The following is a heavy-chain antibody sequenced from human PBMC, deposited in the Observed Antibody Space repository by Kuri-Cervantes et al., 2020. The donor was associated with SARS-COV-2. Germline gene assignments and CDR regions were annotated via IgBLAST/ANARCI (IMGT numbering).Heavy chain of an antibody. Sequence: ESLKISCTVSGGSISSSSYYWGWIRQPPGKGLEWIGSTYYSGSTYYNPSLKSRVTISVDTSKNQFSLKLSSVTAADTAVYYCATSGYYDFRSGYYFDYWGQGTLVTVSS. CDR3: ATSGYYDFRSGYYFDY. CDR1: GGSISSSSYY. J-gene: IGHJ4*02. D-gene: IGHD3-3*01. V-gene: IGHV4-39*01. CDR2: TYYSGST.